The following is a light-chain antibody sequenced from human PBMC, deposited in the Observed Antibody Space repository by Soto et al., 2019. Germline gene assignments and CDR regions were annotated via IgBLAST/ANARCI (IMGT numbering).Light chain of an antibody. J-gene: IGKJ1*01. V-gene: IGKV3-20*01. CDR3: QQYGGSPRT. CDR2: GAS. CDR1: QSVSSS. Sequence: EIVLTQSPGTLSLSPGEGATLSCRASQSVSSSLAWYQQKRGQAPRLRIHGASSRATGIPDRFSGSGSGTDFTLTISRLEPEDFAVYYCQQYGGSPRTFGQGTKVEVK.